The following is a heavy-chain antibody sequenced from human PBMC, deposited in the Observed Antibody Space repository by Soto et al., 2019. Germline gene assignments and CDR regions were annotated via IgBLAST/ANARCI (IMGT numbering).Heavy chain of an antibody. Sequence: ASVKVSCKASGYTFTSYDINWVRQATEQGLEWMGWMNPNSGNTGYAQKFQGRVTMTRNTSISTAYMELSSLRSEDTAVYYCARRMKSSSDYAFDIWGQGTMVTVSS. CDR3: ARRMKSSSDYAFDI. V-gene: IGHV1-8*01. CDR1: GYTFTSYD. CDR2: MNPNSGNT. J-gene: IGHJ3*02. D-gene: IGHD6-6*01.